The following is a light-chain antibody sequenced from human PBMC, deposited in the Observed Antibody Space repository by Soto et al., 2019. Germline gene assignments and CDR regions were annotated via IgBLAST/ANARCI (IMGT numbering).Light chain of an antibody. CDR2: GNS. V-gene: IGLV1-40*01. CDR3: QSHDSSLSVLWV. J-gene: IGLJ3*02. CDR1: SSNIGAGYD. Sequence: QSVLTQPPSVSGAPGQRVTISCTGSSSNIGAGYDVHWYQQLPGTAPKLLIYGNSNRPSGVPDRSSGSKSGTSASLAITGLQAEDEADYYCQSHDSSLSVLWVFGGGTKVTVL.